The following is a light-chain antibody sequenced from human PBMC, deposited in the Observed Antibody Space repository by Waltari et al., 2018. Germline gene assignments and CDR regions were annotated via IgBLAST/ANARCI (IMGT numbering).Light chain of an antibody. CDR3: QHYYNIPLT. CDR1: QRLFHSPNRKDH. J-gene: IGKJ4*01. Sequence: DIVMTQSPDSLAVSLGERATINCKSSQRLFHSPNRKDHLAWYKQKPGQPPQLPLSWASTRESGVPDRFSGSGSETDFTLTISTLQAEDVAVYYCQHYYNIPLTFGRRTRVEIK. V-gene: IGKV4-1*01. CDR2: WAS.